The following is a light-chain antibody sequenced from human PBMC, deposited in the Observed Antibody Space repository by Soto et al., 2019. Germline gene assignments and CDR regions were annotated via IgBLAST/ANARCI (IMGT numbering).Light chain of an antibody. Sequence: EIVLTQSPATRSFSPGERAILSCRASQSLTTNLAWYQQNPGQAPRILIHDESTRATGIPDRLSGRGSGTELNLTISRLQSEDFAVYYCQQYDDWPLTFGQGTRLEIK. J-gene: IGKJ5*01. CDR1: QSLTTN. V-gene: IGKV3-15*01. CDR2: DES. CDR3: QQYDDWPLT.